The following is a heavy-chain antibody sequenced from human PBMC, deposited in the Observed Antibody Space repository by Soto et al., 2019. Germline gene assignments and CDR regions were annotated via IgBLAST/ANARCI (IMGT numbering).Heavy chain of an antibody. D-gene: IGHD1-7*01. V-gene: IGHV2-26*01. CDR1: GFSLSKARMG. Sequence: QVTLKESGPVLVKPTETLTLTCTVSGFSLSKARMGVSWIRQPPGKALEWLAHSFWNDERSYNTSLKSRLTISRDTSKSQVVLTMTNVDPVDTGTYFCARALREELPIYYFDSWGQGTLVTVSS. CDR3: ARALREELPIYYFDS. CDR2: SFWNDER. J-gene: IGHJ4*02.